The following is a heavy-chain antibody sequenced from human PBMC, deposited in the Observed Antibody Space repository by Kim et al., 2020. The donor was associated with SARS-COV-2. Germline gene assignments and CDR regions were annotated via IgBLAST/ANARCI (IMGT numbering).Heavy chain of an antibody. V-gene: IGHV1-3*01. D-gene: IGHD3-10*01. CDR2: INAGNGNT. J-gene: IGHJ5*02. CDR1: GYTFTSYA. CDR3: ARDSRKLWFGDPNWFDP. Sequence: ASVKVSCKASGYTFTSYAMHWVRQAPGQRLEWMGWINAGNGNTKYSQKFQGRVTITRDTSASTAYMELSSLRSEDTAVYYCARDSRKLWFGDPNWFDPWGQGTLVTVSS.